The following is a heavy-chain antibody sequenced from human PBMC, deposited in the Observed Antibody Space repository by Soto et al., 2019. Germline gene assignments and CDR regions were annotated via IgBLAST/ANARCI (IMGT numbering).Heavy chain of an antibody. CDR3: AKDLVPCSGWLDR. CDR2: ISGSGGST. V-gene: IGHV3-23*01. Sequence: GGSLRLSCAASGFTFSSYAMSWVRQAPGKGLEWVSAISGSGGSTYYADSVKGRFTISRDNSKNTLYLQMHSLTAEDTAVYYRAKDLVPCSGWLDRWGQETLVSLSS. J-gene: IGHJ5*02. CDR1: GFTFSSYA. D-gene: IGHD6-19*01.